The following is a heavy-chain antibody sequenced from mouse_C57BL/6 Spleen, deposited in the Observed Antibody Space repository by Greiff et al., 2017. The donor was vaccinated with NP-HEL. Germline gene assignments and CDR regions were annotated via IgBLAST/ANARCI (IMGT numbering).Heavy chain of an antibody. Sequence: VQLQQSGAELVKPGASVKISCKASGYAFSSYWMNWVKQRPGKGLEWIGQIYPGDGDTNYNGKFKGKATLTADKSSSTAYMQLSSLTSEDSAVYFCARVGVAATPFDYWGQGTTLTVSS. D-gene: IGHD1-1*01. CDR2: IYPGDGDT. CDR1: GYAFSSYW. V-gene: IGHV1-80*01. CDR3: ARVGVAATPFDY. J-gene: IGHJ2*01.